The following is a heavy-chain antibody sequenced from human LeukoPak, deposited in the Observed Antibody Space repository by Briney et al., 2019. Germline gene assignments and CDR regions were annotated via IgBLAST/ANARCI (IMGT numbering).Heavy chain of an antibody. CDR3: ARDLLSSSRNYYYYGMDV. Sequence: GGSLRLSCAASGFTFSSYAMHWVRQAPGTRLEWVAVISYDGSNKYYADSVKGRFTISRDNSKNTLYLQMNSLRAEDTAVYYCARDLLSSSRNYYYYGMDVWGQGTTVTVSS. V-gene: IGHV3-30-3*01. CDR1: GFTFSSYA. D-gene: IGHD6-6*01. CDR2: ISYDGSNK. J-gene: IGHJ6*02.